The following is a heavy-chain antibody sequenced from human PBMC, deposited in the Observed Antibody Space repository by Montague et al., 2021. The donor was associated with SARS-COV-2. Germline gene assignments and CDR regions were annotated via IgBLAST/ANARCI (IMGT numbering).Heavy chain of an antibody. J-gene: IGHJ4*02. Sequence: SETPSLTCTVSGDSITSIIHYWGWIRQPPGKGLEWIASIFYTGTIYYNPSLKSRVTISLDTSKSQFSLNLTSVTAADTAVYFCARHPTTVTTFHWGQGSLVTVSS. CDR1: GDSITSIIHY. D-gene: IGHD4-17*01. V-gene: IGHV4-39*01. CDR2: IFYTGTI. CDR3: ARHPTTVTTFH.